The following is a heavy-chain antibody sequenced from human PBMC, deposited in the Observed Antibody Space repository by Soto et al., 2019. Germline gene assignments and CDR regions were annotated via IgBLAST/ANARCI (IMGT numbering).Heavy chain of an antibody. CDR3: ARDRDIVVVVAAFYFDY. V-gene: IGHV3-30-3*01. Sequence: PGGSLRLSCAASGFTFSSYAMHWVRQAPGKGLEWVAVISYDGSNKYYADSVKGRFTNSRDNSKNTLYLQMNSLRAEDTAVYYCARDRDIVVVVAAFYFDYWGQGTLVTVSS. CDR2: ISYDGSNK. J-gene: IGHJ4*02. CDR1: GFTFSSYA. D-gene: IGHD2-15*01.